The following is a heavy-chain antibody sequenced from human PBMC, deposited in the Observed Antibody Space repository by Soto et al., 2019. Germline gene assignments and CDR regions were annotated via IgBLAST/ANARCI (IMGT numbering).Heavy chain of an antibody. CDR1: GGTFSSYA. CDR3: ARDRVGVGATSWFGP. Sequence: QVQLVQSGAEVKKPGSSVKVSCKASGGTFSSYAISWVRQAPGQGLEWMGGIIPIFGTANYAQKFQGRVTSTADEPTSTAYMERSSLRSEDTAVYYCARDRVGVGATSWFGPWGQGTLVTVSS. CDR2: IIPIFGTA. J-gene: IGHJ5*02. V-gene: IGHV1-69*12. D-gene: IGHD1-26*01.